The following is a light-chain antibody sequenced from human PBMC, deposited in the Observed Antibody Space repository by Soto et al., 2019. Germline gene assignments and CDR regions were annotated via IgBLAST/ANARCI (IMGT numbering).Light chain of an antibody. Sequence: QPVLTQPSSLSASPGTSVSLTCTLRSGINVDTYKIYWFQQKPGSPPQYLLMYTPDSDKHQGSGVPSRFSGSKDASANAGILFISGLQSEDEADYYCLVWHGSAWLFGGGTKLTVL. CDR1: SGINVDTYK. J-gene: IGLJ3*02. V-gene: IGLV5-45*03. CDR3: LVWHGSAWL. CDR2: YTPDSDK.